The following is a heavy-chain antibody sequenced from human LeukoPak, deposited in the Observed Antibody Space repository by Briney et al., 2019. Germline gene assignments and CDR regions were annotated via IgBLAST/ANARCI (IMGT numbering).Heavy chain of an antibody. CDR1: GGSISSYY. Sequence: KPSETLSLTCTVSGGSISSYYWSWIRQPAGKGLEWIGRIYTSGSTNYNPSLESRVTISVDKSKNQFSLKLSSVTAADTAVYYCARDLVGAAIWAFDIWGQGTMVTVSS. CDR2: IYTSGST. J-gene: IGHJ3*02. V-gene: IGHV4-4*07. D-gene: IGHD2-15*01. CDR3: ARDLVGAAIWAFDI.